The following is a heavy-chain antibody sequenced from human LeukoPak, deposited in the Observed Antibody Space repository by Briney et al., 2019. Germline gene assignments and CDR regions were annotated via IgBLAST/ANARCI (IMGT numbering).Heavy chain of an antibody. V-gene: IGHV4-59*12. CDR2: IYYTGST. CDR3: ARSRPQVTTWYFDI. Sequence: SETLSLTCTVSGGSISNYYWNWIRQPPGKGLEWIGYIYYTGSTNYNPSLKSRVTMSVDTSKNQFSLKLSSVTAADTAIYYCARSRPQVTTWYFDIWGRGTLVTVSS. D-gene: IGHD4-17*01. J-gene: IGHJ2*01. CDR1: GGSISNYY.